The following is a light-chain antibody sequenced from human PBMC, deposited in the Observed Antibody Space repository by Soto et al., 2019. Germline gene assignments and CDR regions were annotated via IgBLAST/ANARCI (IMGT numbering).Light chain of an antibody. J-gene: IGLJ1*01. CDR1: SSNVGYNS. CDR3: GAWDNMLSVYV. CDR2: DNN. Sequence: QSVLTQPPSVSAAPGQEVTISCYGSSSNVGYNSVSWYQQLPGTAPKLLIYDNNKRPSGIPARFSVSKSGTSATLGITGLQSGDEADYYCGAWDNMLSVYVFGSGTKVTVL. V-gene: IGLV1-51*01.